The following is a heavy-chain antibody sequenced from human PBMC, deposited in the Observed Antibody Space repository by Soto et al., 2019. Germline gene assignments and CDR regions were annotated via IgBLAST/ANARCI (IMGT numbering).Heavy chain of an antibody. CDR3: AGTTSHQWYYMDV. CDR1: GGSVSRNSAA. D-gene: IGHD1-7*01. Sequence: PSQTLSLTCAISGGSVSRNSAAWNWIRLSPSRGLEWLARTYYRSRWYNDYAVSVRSRITVNPDTSKNQFSLQLTSVTPEDTAVYYCAGTTSHQWYYMDVWGKGTTVTVSS. V-gene: IGHV6-1*01. CDR2: TYYRSRWYN. J-gene: IGHJ6*03.